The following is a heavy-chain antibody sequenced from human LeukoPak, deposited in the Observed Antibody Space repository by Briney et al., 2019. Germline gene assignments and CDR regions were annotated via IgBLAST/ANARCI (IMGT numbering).Heavy chain of an antibody. J-gene: IGHJ6*03. V-gene: IGHV3-21*01. D-gene: IGHD5-12*01. CDR2: ISSSSSYI. CDR1: GFTFSSYS. CDR3: ARDPLVATIIGDYMDV. Sequence: GGSLRLSCAASGFTFSSYSMNWVRQAPGKGLEWVSSISSSSSYIYYADSVKGRFTISRDNAKNTLYLQMNSLRAEDTAVYYCARDPLVATIIGDYMDVWGKGTTVTVSS.